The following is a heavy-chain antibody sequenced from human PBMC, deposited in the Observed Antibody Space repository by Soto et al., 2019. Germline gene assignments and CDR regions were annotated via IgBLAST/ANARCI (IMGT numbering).Heavy chain of an antibody. V-gene: IGHV3-23*01. CDR3: AKGPWMTTVTAPFDY. Sequence: GGSLRLSCAASGFTFSSYAMSWVRQAPGKGLEWVSAISGSGGSTYYADSVKGRFTISRGNSKNTLYLQMNSLRAADTAVYYCAKGPWMTTVTAPFDYWGQGTLVTVSS. J-gene: IGHJ4*02. CDR1: GFTFSSYA. CDR2: ISGSGGST. D-gene: IGHD4-17*01.